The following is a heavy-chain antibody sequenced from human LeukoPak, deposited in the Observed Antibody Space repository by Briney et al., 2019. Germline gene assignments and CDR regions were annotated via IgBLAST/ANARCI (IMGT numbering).Heavy chain of an antibody. J-gene: IGHJ6*02. Sequence: GGSLRLSWAASGFTFSNYSMNWVRQAPGKGLEWVSSIIFSSTYRYYADSVKGRFTISRDNAKNSLYLQMNSLRAEDTAVYYCARTEEGYYDILTGYYPAAYGMDVWGQGTTVTVSS. V-gene: IGHV3-21*01. CDR2: IIFSSTYR. CDR3: ARTEEGYYDILTGYYPAAYGMDV. D-gene: IGHD3-9*01. CDR1: GFTFSNYS.